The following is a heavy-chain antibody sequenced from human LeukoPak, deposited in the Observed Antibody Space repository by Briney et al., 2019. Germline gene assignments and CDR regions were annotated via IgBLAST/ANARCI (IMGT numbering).Heavy chain of an antibody. CDR1: GFSFSTYG. Sequence: GKSLRLSCAASGFSFSTYGIHWVRQAPGKGLEWVAVMWYDGSKDYYADSVKGRFTISRDTSKNTLYLQMNNLRAEDTAVYYYXXDXXXXXXXFDXWXXGTL. CDR2: MWYDGSKD. V-gene: IGHV3-33*01. CDR3: XXDXXXXXXXFDX. J-gene: IGHJ4*01.